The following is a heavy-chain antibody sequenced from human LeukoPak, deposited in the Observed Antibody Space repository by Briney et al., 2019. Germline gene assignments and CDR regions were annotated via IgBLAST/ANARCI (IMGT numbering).Heavy chain of an antibody. CDR1: GFTFSSYS. CDR3: ARDRGDY. J-gene: IGHJ4*02. Sequence: PGGPLRLSCAASGFTFSSYSMNWVRQAPGKGLEWVSSISSSSSYIYHADSVKGRFTISRDNAKDSLYLQMNSLRAEDTAVYYCARDRGDYWGQGTLVTVSS. CDR2: ISSSSSYI. V-gene: IGHV3-21*01.